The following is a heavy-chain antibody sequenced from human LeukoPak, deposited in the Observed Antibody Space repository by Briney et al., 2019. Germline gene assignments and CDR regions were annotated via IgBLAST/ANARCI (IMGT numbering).Heavy chain of an antibody. CDR3: ARDYYYGMEV. V-gene: IGHV3-74*01. CDR2: INPDGITT. CDR1: GFAFSTYW. J-gene: IGHJ6*02. Sequence: GGSLRLSCAASGFAFSTYWMHWVRQAPGKGLEWVSRINPDGITTTYADSVKGRFTISRDNAKNTLFLQMNSLRAEDTAVYYCARDYYYGMEVWGQGTTITVSS.